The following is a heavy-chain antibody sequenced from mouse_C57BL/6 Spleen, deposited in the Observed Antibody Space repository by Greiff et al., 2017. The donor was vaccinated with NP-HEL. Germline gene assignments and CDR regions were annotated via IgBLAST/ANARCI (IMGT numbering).Heavy chain of an antibody. Sequence: EVQLQQSGPELVKPGASVKISCKASGYSFTGYYMNWVKQSPEKSLEWIGEINPSTGGTTYNQKFKAKATLTVDKSSSTAYMQLKSLTSEDSAVYYCARGLRYAMDYWGQGTSVTVSS. V-gene: IGHV1-42*01. J-gene: IGHJ4*01. CDR2: INPSTGGT. D-gene: IGHD1-1*01. CDR1: GYSFTGYY. CDR3: ARGLRYAMDY.